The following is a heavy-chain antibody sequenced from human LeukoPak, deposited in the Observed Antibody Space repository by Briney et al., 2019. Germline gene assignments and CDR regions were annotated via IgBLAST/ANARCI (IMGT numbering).Heavy chain of an antibody. V-gene: IGHV4-59*01. Sequence: SETLSLTCTVSGGFISSYYWSWIRQPPGKGLEWIGYIYYSGSTNYNPSLKSRVTISVDTSKNQFSLKLSSVTAADTAVYYCARTDSSSSYYYYYMDVWGKGTTVTVPS. CDR3: ARTDSSSSYYYYYMDV. J-gene: IGHJ6*03. CDR1: GGFISSYY. CDR2: IYYSGST. D-gene: IGHD6-6*01.